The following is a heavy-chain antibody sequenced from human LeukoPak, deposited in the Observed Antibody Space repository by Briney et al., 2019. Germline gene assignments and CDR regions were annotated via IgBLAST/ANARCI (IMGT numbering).Heavy chain of an antibody. CDR2: VYYSGGT. CDR1: GASVIHFY. V-gene: IGHV4-59*08. Sequence: IPSETLSLICSVSGASVIHFYWSWVRRTPGKGLEWVGFVYYSGGTNLNPSLKSRVTLSLDTSKNQFYMNLTSVTAADTAMYYCARSPLESRRRGDNFFCDYWGQGRLVTVSS. CDR3: ARSPLESRRRGDNFFCDY. D-gene: IGHD5-24*01. J-gene: IGHJ4*02.